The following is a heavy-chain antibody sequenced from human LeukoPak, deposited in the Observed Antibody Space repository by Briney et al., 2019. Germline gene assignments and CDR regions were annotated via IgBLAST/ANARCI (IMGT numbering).Heavy chain of an antibody. CDR2: INHSGST. V-gene: IGHV4-34*01. Sequence: KPSETLSLTCAVYGGSFSGYYWSWIRQPPGKGLEWIGEINHSGSTNYNPSLKSRVTISGDTSKNQFSLKLSSVTAADTAVYYCAREWVVIGYFDYWGQGTLVTVSS. D-gene: IGHD2-21*01. CDR3: AREWVVIGYFDY. J-gene: IGHJ4*02. CDR1: GGSFSGYY.